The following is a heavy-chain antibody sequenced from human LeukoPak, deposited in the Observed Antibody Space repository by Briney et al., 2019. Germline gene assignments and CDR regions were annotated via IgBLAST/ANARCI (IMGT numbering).Heavy chain of an antibody. CDR2: ISYDGSNK. CDR3: ASELTPGSGWYGGLDY. CDR1: GFTFSIYA. D-gene: IGHD6-19*01. V-gene: IGHV3-30-3*01. J-gene: IGHJ4*02. Sequence: PGGSLRLSRAASGFTFSIYAMHWVRQAPGKGLEWVAVISYDGSNKYYADSVKGRFTISRDNSKNTLYLQMSSLRAEDTDVYYCASELTPGSGWYGGLDYWGQGTLVTVSS.